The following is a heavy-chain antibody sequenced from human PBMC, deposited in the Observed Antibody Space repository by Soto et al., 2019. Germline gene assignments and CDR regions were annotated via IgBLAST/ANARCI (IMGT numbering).Heavy chain of an antibody. Sequence: ASVKVSCKASGYTFTSYGISWVRQAPGQGLEWMGWISAYNGNTKYAQDLQGRVTMTTDTSSSTAYMELWSLRSDDTAVYYCARFSGGSYNTYYFYYGMDVWGQGTTVTVSS. CDR3: ARFSGGSYNTYYFYYGMDV. CDR1: GYTFTSYG. D-gene: IGHD2-15*01. CDR2: ISAYNGNT. J-gene: IGHJ6*02. V-gene: IGHV1-18*01.